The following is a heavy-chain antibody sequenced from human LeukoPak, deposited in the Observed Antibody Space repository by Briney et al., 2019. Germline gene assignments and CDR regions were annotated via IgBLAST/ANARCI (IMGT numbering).Heavy chain of an antibody. V-gene: IGHV3-23*01. CDR3: AKELGSSGFGELLGEFDY. Sequence: GGSLRLSCAASGFTFSSYAMSWVRQAPGKGLEWVPAISGSGGSTYYADSVKGRFTISRDNSKNTLYLQMNSLRAEDTAVYYCAKELGSSGFGELLGEFDYWGQGTLVTVSS. CDR2: ISGSGGST. J-gene: IGHJ4*02. CDR1: GFTFSSYA. D-gene: IGHD3-10*01.